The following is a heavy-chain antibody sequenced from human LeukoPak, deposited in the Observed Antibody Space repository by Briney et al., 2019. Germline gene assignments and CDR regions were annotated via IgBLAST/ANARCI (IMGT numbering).Heavy chain of an antibody. CDR1: GYTFSSYA. D-gene: IGHD6-13*01. CDR2: INAGNGNT. V-gene: IGHV1-3*03. J-gene: IGHJ6*03. Sequence: ASVKVSCKASGYTFSSYAMHWVRQAPGQRLEWMGWINAGNGNTKYSQEFQGRVTITRDTSASTAYMELNSLRAEDTALYFCARDATTEPGTVYMDVWGKGTTVTISS. CDR3: ARDATTEPGTVYMDV.